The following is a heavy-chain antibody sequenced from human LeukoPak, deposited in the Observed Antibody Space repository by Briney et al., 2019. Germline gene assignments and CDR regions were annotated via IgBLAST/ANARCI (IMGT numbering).Heavy chain of an antibody. CDR3: ARVIGWELPPATIDY. Sequence: PSETLSLTCTVSGGSISSYYWSWIRQPPGKGLEWFGYIYYSGTTNYNPSLKSRVTISVDTSKNQFSLKLSSVTAADTAVYYCARVIGWELPPATIDYWGQGTLVTVSS. CDR2: IYYSGTT. J-gene: IGHJ4*02. D-gene: IGHD1-26*01. CDR1: GGSISSYY. V-gene: IGHV4-59*01.